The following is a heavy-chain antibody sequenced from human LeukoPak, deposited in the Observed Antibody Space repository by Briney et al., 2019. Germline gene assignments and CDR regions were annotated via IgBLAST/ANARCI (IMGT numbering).Heavy chain of an antibody. Sequence: PSETLSLTCTVSRSSISGGFYWGWIRQPPGKGLEWIGYIYYSGSTNYNPSLKSRVTISVDTSKNQFSLKLSSVTAADTAVYYCARDYCSSTSCYADAFDIWGQGTMVTVSS. D-gene: IGHD2-2*01. V-gene: IGHV4-61*08. CDR2: IYYSGST. J-gene: IGHJ3*02. CDR1: RSSISGGFY. CDR3: ARDYCSSTSCYADAFDI.